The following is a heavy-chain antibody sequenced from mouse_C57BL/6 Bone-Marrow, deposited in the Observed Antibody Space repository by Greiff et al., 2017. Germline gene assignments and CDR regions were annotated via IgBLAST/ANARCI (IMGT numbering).Heavy chain of an antibody. CDR1: GFTFSSYG. V-gene: IGHV5-6*02. CDR2: ISSGGSYT. D-gene: IGHD2-2*01. CDR3: ASRYGYDDAMDY. Sequence: EVKLVESGGDLVKPGGSLKLSCAASGFTFSSYGMSWVRQTPDKRLEWVATISSGGSYTYYPDSVKGRFTISRDNAKNTLYLQMSSLKSEDTAMYYCASRYGYDDAMDYWGQGTSVTVSS. J-gene: IGHJ4*01.